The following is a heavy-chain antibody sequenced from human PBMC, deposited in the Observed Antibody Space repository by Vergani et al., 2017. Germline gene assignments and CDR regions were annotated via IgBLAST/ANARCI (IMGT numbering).Heavy chain of an antibody. D-gene: IGHD3-10*01. CDR2: ICAYNGNT. Sequence: QVQLVQSGAEVKKPGASVKVSCKASGYTFSSYGISWVRQAPGQGLEWMGWICAYNGNTNYAQKVNGRVTMTTDTSTSTAYMELRSLRSDDTAVYYCARDPGSHSDLALWFGDLKPGFDPWGQGTLVTVSS. J-gene: IGHJ5*02. CDR1: GYTFSSYG. V-gene: IGHV1-18*01. CDR3: ARDPGSHSDLALWFGDLKPGFDP.